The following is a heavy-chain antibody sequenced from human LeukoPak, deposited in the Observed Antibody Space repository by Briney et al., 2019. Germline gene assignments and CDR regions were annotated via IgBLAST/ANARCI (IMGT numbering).Heavy chain of an antibody. D-gene: IGHD3-16*01. CDR1: GGSISRYY. CDR3: ARDGVLGGLFVWDY. J-gene: IGHJ4*02. CDR2: IYYSGST. Sequence: PSETLSLTCTVSGGSISRYYWSWIRHPPGKGLEWIGYIYYSGSTNYAHSLQSRVTITVDTSKNQVSLKLSSVTAADTAVYYCARDGVLGGLFVWDYWGQGTLVTVSS. V-gene: IGHV4-59*01.